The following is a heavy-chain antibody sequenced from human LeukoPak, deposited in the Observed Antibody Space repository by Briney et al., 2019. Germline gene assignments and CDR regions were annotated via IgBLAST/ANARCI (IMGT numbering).Heavy chain of an antibody. CDR2: IYYSGST. J-gene: IGHJ3*02. CDR3: ARDRSRLSEDAFDI. CDR1: GGSISSYY. D-gene: IGHD1-26*01. V-gene: IGHV4-59*01. Sequence: SETLSLTCTVSGGSISSYYWSWIRQPPGKGLEWIGYIYYSGSTNYNPSLKSRVTISVDTSKNQFSLKLSSVTAADTAVYYCARDRSRLSEDAFDIWGQGTMVTVSS.